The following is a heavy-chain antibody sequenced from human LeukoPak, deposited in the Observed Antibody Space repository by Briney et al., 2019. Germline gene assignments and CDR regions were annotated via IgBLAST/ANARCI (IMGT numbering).Heavy chain of an antibody. Sequence: GASVKVSCKVSGYTLTELSMHWVRQPPGKGLEWMGVFDPEDGETIYAQKFQGRVTMTEDTSTNTAYMELSSLRSEDTAVYYCATDHSVFGGSYYYYYGMDVWGQGTTVTVSS. CDR2: FDPEDGET. CDR3: ATDHSVFGGSYYYYYGMDV. D-gene: IGHD1-26*01. J-gene: IGHJ6*02. CDR1: GYTLTELS. V-gene: IGHV1-24*01.